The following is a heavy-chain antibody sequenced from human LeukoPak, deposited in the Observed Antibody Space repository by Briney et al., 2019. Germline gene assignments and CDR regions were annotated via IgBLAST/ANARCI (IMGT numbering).Heavy chain of an antibody. Sequence: GGSLRLSCVASGFIFTNYGMQWVRQAPGKGLEWVAFIRHDGRGQFFADSVKGRFIISRDNSNNTVFLQMSSLRIEDTAVYYRAKPLPLYSSSADYMDVWGTGTTVTVSS. CDR2: IRHDGRGQ. CDR1: GFIFTNYG. V-gene: IGHV3-30*02. D-gene: IGHD6-6*01. CDR3: AKPLPLYSSSADYMDV. J-gene: IGHJ6*03.